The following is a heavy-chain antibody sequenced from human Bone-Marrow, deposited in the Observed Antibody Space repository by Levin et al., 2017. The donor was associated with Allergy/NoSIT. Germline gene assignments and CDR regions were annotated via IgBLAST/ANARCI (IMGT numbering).Heavy chain of an antibody. CDR1: GESFSPYY. CDR2: ISHRGTT. D-gene: IGHD3-3*01. V-gene: IGHV4-34*01. J-gene: IGHJ4*02. CDR3: ARIPYYFTTPFDY. Sequence: SQTLSLPCAVYGESFSPYYWTWIRQPPGKGLEWIGEISHRGTTNYNPSLASRATLSVDTSRNQFSLNLSPVTAADTAVYYCARIPYYFTTPFDYWSQGTLVTVSS.